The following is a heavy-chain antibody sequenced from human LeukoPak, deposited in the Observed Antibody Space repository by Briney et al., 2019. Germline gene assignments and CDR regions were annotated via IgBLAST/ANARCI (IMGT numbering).Heavy chain of an antibody. D-gene: IGHD6-13*01. Sequence: ASVKVSCKASGYTFTSYAMHWVRQAPGQRLEWMGWIYAGNGDTKSSQKFQGRLTITRDTSASTAYMELSSLRSEDTAVYYCARYPFYSRSWPWYFDLWGRGTLVTVSS. CDR3: ARYPFYSRSWPWYFDL. CDR1: GYTFTSYA. V-gene: IGHV1-3*01. J-gene: IGHJ2*01. CDR2: IYAGNGDT.